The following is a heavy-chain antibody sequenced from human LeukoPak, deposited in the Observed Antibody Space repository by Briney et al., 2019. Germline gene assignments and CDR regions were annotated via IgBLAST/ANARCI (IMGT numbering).Heavy chain of an antibody. V-gene: IGHV3-11*04. CDR1: GFTFSDYY. CDR2: ITSNGNSV. CDR3: ARAGVDSSGYYYQGFDY. Sequence: GGSLRLCCAASGFTFSDYYMGWIRQAPGKGLEWISYITSNGNSVYYAASVKGRFTISRDNAKNSLYLQVNSLTAEDAAVYYCARAGVDSSGYYYQGFDYWGQGTQVTVSS. J-gene: IGHJ4*02. D-gene: IGHD3-3*01.